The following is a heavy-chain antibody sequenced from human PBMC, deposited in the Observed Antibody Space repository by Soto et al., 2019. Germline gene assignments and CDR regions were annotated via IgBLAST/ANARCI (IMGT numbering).Heavy chain of an antibody. J-gene: IGHJ4*02. D-gene: IGHD2-15*01. V-gene: IGHV1-69*13. CDR3: AGDRSGGFD. CDR2: IAPMIGTP. Sequence: SVKVSCKAYGGKFSGYTISWVRQAPGQGPEWMGGIAPMIGTPTYAHKFQGRVTITAHESTGTADVEVRSLRTDDTAVYYCAGDRSGGFDWGPGTLVTVSS. CDR1: GGKFSGYT.